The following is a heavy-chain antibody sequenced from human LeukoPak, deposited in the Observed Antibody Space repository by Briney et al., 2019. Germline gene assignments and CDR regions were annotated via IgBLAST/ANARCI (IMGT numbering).Heavy chain of an antibody. J-gene: IGHJ5*02. CDR1: GYSFTSYA. CDR2: IIPILGIA. V-gene: IGHV1-69*04. CDR3: ARDRSGYDFWSGYSDWFDP. Sequence: SVKVSCKASGYSFTSYAMNWVRQAPGQGLEWMGRIIPILGIANYAQKFQGRVTITADKSTSTAYMELSSLRSEDTAVYYCARDRSGYDFWSGYSDWFDPWGQGTLVTVSS. D-gene: IGHD3-3*01.